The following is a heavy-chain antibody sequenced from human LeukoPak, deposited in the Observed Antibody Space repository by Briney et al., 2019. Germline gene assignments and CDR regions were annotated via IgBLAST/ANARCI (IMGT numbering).Heavy chain of an antibody. D-gene: IGHD2/OR15-2a*01. CDR2: INPKSVGT. CDR1: GYTFTAYY. Sequence: SVNASCKASGYTFTAYYVHWVRQAPGQGVEWVGWINPKSVGTNYAQKFQGRVDMTRHTSISTAYRKLSRLTSEDTAVYYCARVMIKAPEYYFDYWGQRALVTVSS. J-gene: IGHJ4*02. V-gene: IGHV1-2*02. CDR3: ARVMIKAPEYYFDY.